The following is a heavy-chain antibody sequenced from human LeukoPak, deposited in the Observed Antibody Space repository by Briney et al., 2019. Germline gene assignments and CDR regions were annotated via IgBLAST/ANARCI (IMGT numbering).Heavy chain of an antibody. D-gene: IGHD6-13*01. J-gene: IGHJ5*02. CDR3: ARENFGIAAAGWFDP. CDR1: GYTFTSYV. CDR2: INAGNGNT. Sequence: ASVKVSCKASGYTFTSYVIHWVRQAPGQRLEWMGWINAGNGNTKYSQEFQDRVTITRDTSASTVYMELSSLRSEDTAVYYCARENFGIAAAGWFDPWGQGTLVTVSS. V-gene: IGHV1-3*03.